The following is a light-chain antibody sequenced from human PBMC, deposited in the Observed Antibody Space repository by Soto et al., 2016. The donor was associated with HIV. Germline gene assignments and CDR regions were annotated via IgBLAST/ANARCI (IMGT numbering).Light chain of an antibody. CDR3: QQYYSYPRT. Sequence: AIRMTQSPSSLSASTGDRVTIICRASQGIGSYLAWYQQKPGKAPKLLIYAASTLQSGVPSRFSGSGSGTDFTLTISCLQSEDFATYYCQQYYSYPRTFGQGTKVEIK. V-gene: IGKV1-8*01. CDR2: AAS. J-gene: IGKJ1*01. CDR1: QGIGSY.